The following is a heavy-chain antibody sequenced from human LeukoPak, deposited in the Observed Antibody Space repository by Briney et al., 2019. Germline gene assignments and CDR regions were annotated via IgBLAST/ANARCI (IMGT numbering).Heavy chain of an antibody. CDR3: VRGWSGFLEWSPDDY. J-gene: IGHJ4*02. V-gene: IGHV1-18*01. CDR2: ISAYNGNT. D-gene: IGHD3-3*01. Sequence: GASVKVSCKASGYTFTSYGISWVRQAPGQGLEWMGWISAYNGNTNYAQKLQGRVTMTTDTSTSTAYMEPRSLRSDDTAVYYCVRGWSGFLEWSPDDYWGQGTLITVSS. CDR1: GYTFTSYG.